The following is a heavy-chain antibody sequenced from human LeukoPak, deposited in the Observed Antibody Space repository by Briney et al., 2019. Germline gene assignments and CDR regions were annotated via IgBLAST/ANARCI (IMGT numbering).Heavy chain of an antibody. J-gene: IGHJ6*02. Sequence: ASVKVSCTASGYTITSYDINWVRQATGQGLEWIGWMNPNSGNTGYAQKFQGRVTMTRNTSISTAYMELSSLRSEDTAAYYCAGSWAAAYYYYGMDVWGQGTTVTVSS. V-gene: IGHV1-8*01. CDR2: MNPNSGNT. CDR3: AGSWAAAYYYYGMDV. D-gene: IGHD6-13*01. CDR1: GYTITSYD.